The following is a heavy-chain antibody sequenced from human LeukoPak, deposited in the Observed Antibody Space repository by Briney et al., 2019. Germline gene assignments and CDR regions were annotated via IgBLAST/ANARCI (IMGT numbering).Heavy chain of an antibody. V-gene: IGHV5-51*01. CDR3: ARHSDVPLDL. J-gene: IGHJ5*02. Sequence: GESLKISCKVSGYNFTNHWVAWVRQRPGNPLEWMGIIWPDDSDTRHRPSFQGLVSISLDKSISTAHLQWRSLKGSDTALYFCARHSDVPLDLWGQGTLVIVSS. CDR2: IWPDDSDT. CDR1: GYNFTNHW. D-gene: IGHD6-6*01.